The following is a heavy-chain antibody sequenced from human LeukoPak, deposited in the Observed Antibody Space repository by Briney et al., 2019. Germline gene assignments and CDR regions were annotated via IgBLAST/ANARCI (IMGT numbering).Heavy chain of an antibody. V-gene: IGHV3-48*03. J-gene: IGHJ3*02. CDR2: ISSSLSTI. CDR1: GFTFSTYE. CDR3: AREGPQYCSGGRCHGDAFDI. Sequence: EGSLRLSCAASGFTFSTYEMDGVRQAPGKGLEWVSYISSSLSTIYYADSVKGRFTISRDNAKNSLYLQLNSLRAEDTAVYYCAREGPQYCSGGRCHGDAFDIWGQGTMVTVSS. D-gene: IGHD2-15*01.